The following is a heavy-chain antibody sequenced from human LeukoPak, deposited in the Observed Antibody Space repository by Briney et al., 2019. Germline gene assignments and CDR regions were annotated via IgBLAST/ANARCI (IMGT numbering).Heavy chain of an antibody. J-gene: IGHJ4*02. CDR1: GYTFTSYD. D-gene: IGHD5-24*01. CDR2: MNPSSGNT. CDR3: ARGGPRWLQLKPFDY. V-gene: IGHV1-8*01. Sequence: GASVKVSCKASGYTFTSYDINWVRQATGQGLEWTGWMNPSSGNTGYAQKFQGRVTMTRNTSISTAYMELSSLRSEDTAVYYCARGGPRWLQLKPFDYWGQGTLVTVSS.